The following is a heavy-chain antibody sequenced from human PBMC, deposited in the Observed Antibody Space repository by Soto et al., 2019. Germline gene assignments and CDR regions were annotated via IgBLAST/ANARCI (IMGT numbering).Heavy chain of an antibody. D-gene: IGHD1-26*01. CDR3: TGGGRGHPFVY. J-gene: IGHJ4*02. CDR1: GVSITSHY. CDR2: IHYSGST. V-gene: IGHV4-59*11. Sequence: QVQLQESGPGLVKPSETLSLTCTVSGVSITSHYWTWIRQPPGKGLEWIGNIHYSGSTNYSPSLKSRVIISVDTSENQSSLKLSFVTTAHPAVYYCTGGGRGHPFVYWGQGTLVTVSS.